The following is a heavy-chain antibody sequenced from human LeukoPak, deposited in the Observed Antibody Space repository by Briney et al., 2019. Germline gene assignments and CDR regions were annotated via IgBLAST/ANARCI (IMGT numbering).Heavy chain of an antibody. CDR2: ISGSGGST. J-gene: IGHJ3*02. D-gene: IGHD2-21*02. CDR1: GFTFSSYA. CDR3: AKDRVRAHIVVVTAIWVAFDI. Sequence: VGSLRLSCAASGFTFSSYAMSWVRQAPGKGLEWVSAISGSGGSTYYADSVKGLFTISRDNSKNTLYLQMNSLRAEDTAVYYCAKDRVRAHIVVVTAIWVAFDIWGQGTMVTVSS. V-gene: IGHV3-23*01.